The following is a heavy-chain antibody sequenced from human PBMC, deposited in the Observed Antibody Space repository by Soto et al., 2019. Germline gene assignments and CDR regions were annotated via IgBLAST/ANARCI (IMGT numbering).Heavy chain of an antibody. CDR1: GFSLSNARMG. CDR3: ARILGGYDILTGYFDY. CDR2: IFSNHEK. V-gene: IGHV2-26*01. D-gene: IGHD3-9*01. J-gene: IGHJ4*02. Sequence: QVTLKESGAVLLKPPETLTLTCTVSGFSLSNARMGVSWIRQPPGKALEWLAHIFSNHEKSYSTSLKSRLTISKDTSKSQVVLTMTNMDPVDTATYYCARILGGYDILTGYFDYWGQGTLVTVSS.